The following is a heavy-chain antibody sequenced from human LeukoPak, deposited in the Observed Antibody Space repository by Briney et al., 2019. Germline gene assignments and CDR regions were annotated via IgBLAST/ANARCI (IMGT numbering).Heavy chain of an antibody. D-gene: IGHD4-17*01. CDR1: GFTFSSYG. V-gene: IGHV3-23*01. CDR2: MSGSGGTT. CDR3: ARGMTTVTTFDY. J-gene: IGHJ4*02. Sequence: GSLRLSCAASGFTFSSYGMSWVRQAPGKGLEWISAMSGSGGTTYYVDSVKGRFTISRDNSENSLYLQMNSLRAEDTAVYYCARGMTTVTTFDYWGQGTLVTVSS.